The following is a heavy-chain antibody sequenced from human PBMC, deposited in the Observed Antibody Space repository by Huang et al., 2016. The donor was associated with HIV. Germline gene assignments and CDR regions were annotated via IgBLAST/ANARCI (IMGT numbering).Heavy chain of an antibody. CDR1: GFSISSYW. CDR3: ARDPRIQSWLNFFDY. V-gene: IGHV3-74*01. Sequence: EVQLVESGGGLVQPGGSLRLSCAASGFSISSYWMHWVRQAPGKGLGWGSRINRDGSSTSYADSVKGRFTISRENAKNTLYLQMNSLRAEDTAVYYCARDPRIQSWLNFFDYWGQGTLVSVSS. J-gene: IGHJ4*02. D-gene: IGHD3-22*01. CDR2: INRDGSST.